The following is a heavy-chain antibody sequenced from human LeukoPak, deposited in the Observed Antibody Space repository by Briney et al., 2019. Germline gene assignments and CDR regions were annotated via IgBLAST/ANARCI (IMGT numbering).Heavy chain of an antibody. CDR1: GFTFSSYS. CDR3: ARDRLLEDRDYHYYYYMDV. V-gene: IGHV3-48*04. CDR2: ISSSSSTI. D-gene: IGHD1-1*01. Sequence: GGSLRLSCAASGFTFSSYSMNWVRQAPGEGLEWVSYISSSSSTIYYADSVKGRFTISRDNAKNSLSLQMNSLRAEDTAVYYCARDRLLEDRDYHYYYYMDVWGIGTTVTVSS. J-gene: IGHJ6*03.